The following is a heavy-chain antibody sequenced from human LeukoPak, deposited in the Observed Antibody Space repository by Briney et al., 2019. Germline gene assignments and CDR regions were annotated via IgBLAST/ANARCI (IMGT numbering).Heavy chain of an antibody. V-gene: IGHV3-30*18. D-gene: IGHD5/OR15-5a*01. J-gene: IGHJ2*01. CDR3: AKTGSRRVSWYFDL. CDR1: GFTFSSYG. CDR2: ISYDGSNK. Sequence: GGSLRLSCAASGFTFSSYGMHWVRQAPGKGLEWVAVISYDGSNKYYADSVEGRFTISRDNSKNTLYLQMNSLRAEDTAVYYCAKTGSRRVSWYFDLWGRGTLVTVSS.